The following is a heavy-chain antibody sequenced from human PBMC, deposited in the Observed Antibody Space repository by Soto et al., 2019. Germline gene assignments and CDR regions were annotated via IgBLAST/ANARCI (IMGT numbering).Heavy chain of an antibody. CDR3: ARSQSIYRSLAPMDV. J-gene: IGHJ6*02. Sequence: PAETLSLTCAVNGGSFSGYFWTWIRQPPGRGLEWIGEINDSGSTNYNPSLRTRVTISLDTSKNQLSLKLSSVTAADTAVYYCARSQSIYRSLAPMDVWGQGTTVTVSS. D-gene: IGHD3-3*01. CDR1: GGSFSGYF. CDR2: INDSGST. V-gene: IGHV4-34*01.